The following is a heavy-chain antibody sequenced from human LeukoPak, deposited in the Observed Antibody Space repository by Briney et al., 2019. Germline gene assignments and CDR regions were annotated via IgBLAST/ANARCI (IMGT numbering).Heavy chain of an antibody. V-gene: IGHV3-30*02. Sequence: GGSLRLSCAASGFTFSDYGMVWVRVRQAPGKGLEWMAFIRFDGSITYYADSVRDRFTISRDNSKNTLYLHMNSLRDEDTAVYYCAKDPLGYSDYVTANWGQGTLVTVSS. CDR3: AKDPLGYSDYVTAN. D-gene: IGHD4-11*01. J-gene: IGHJ4*02. CDR2: IRFDGSIT. CDR1: GFTFSDYG.